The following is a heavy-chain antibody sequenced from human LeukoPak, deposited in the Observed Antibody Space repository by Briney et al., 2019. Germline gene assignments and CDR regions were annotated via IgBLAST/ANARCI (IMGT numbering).Heavy chain of an antibody. J-gene: IGHJ4*02. V-gene: IGHV3-9*01. CDR2: ISWNGGSI. CDR1: GFTFEEYG. Sequence: ALRLSCAASGFTFEEYGMHWVRQAPGKGLEWVSGISWNGGSIGYADSVKGRFTISRDNSKNTLYLQMNSLRTEDTALYYCAKEREYSGYEPLPNDYWGQGTLVTVSS. D-gene: IGHD5-12*01. CDR3: AKEREYSGYEPLPNDY.